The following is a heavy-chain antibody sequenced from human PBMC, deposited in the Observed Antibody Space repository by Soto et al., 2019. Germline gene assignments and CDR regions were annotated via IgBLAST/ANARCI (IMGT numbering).Heavy chain of an antibody. CDR1: GGSISSSSYY. D-gene: IGHD2-21*02. CDR2: IYYSGST. J-gene: IGHJ2*01. Sequence: SETLSLTCTVSGGSISSSSYYWGWIRQPPGKGLEWIGSIYYSGSTYYNPSLKSRVTISVDTSKNQFSLKLSSVTAADTAVYYCARHEGHIVVVTGLGYFDLWGRGTLVTVSS. CDR3: ARHEGHIVVVTGLGYFDL. V-gene: IGHV4-39*01.